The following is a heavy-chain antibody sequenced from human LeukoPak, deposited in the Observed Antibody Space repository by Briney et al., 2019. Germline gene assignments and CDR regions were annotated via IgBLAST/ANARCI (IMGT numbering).Heavy chain of an antibody. V-gene: IGHV1-24*01. CDR3: ATGYSSSWPTFDY. D-gene: IGHD6-13*01. Sequence: ASVKVSCKVSGCTLTELSMHWVRQAPGKGLEWMGGFDPEDGETIYAQKFQGRVTMTEDTSTDTAYMELSSLRSEDTAVYYCATGYSSSWPTFDYWGQGTLVTVSS. J-gene: IGHJ4*02. CDR1: GCTLTELS. CDR2: FDPEDGET.